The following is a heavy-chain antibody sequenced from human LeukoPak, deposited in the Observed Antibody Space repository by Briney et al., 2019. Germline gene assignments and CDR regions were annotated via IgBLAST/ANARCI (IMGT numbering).Heavy chain of an antibody. V-gene: IGHV1-8*01. CDR3: AILEVGNHDRDFDY. CDR2: MNPNSGNT. J-gene: IGHJ4*02. Sequence: ASVKVSCKASGYTFTSYDINWVRQATGQGLEWMGWMNPNSGNTGYAQKFQGRVTMTRNTSISTAYMELSSLRSEDTAVYYCAILEVGNHDRDFDYWGQGTLVTVSS. CDR1: GYTFTSYD. D-gene: IGHD4-23*01.